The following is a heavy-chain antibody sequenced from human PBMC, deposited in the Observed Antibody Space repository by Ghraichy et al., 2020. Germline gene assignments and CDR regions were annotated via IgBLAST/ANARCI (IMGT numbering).Heavy chain of an antibody. CDR3: PRDVPTIRGDY. CDR2: ISSSSSYI. D-gene: IGHD5-12*01. Sequence: GESLNISCAASGFTFSSYSMNWVRQAPGKGLEWVSSISSSSSYIYYADSVKGRFTISRDNAKNSLYLQMNSLRAEDTAVYYCPRDVPTIRGDYWGQGTLVTVSS. J-gene: IGHJ4*02. CDR1: GFTFSSYS. V-gene: IGHV3-21*01.